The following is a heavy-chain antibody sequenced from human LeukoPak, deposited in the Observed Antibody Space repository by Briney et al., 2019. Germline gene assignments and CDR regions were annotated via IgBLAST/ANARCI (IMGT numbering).Heavy chain of an antibody. D-gene: IGHD3-16*02. J-gene: IGHJ4*02. CDR3: ARDPRLSLSLVIDYDYGDY. Sequence: QSGGSLRLSCPASGFTFSSYWMSWVRQAPGKGLEWVANIKQDGSEKYYVDSVKGRFTISRDNAKNSLYLQMNSLRAEDTAVYYCARDPRLSLSLVIDYDYGDYWGQGTLVTVSS. CDR1: GFTFSSYW. V-gene: IGHV3-7*01. CDR2: IKQDGSEK.